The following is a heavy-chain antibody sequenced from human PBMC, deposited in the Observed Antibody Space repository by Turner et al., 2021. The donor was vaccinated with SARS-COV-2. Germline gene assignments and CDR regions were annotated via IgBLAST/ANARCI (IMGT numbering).Heavy chain of an antibody. J-gene: IGHJ4*02. CDR3: ALSPGGYSSSWYYFDY. D-gene: IGHD6-13*01. CDR2: ISYDGSNK. V-gene: IGHV3-30-3*01. CDR1: GFTFSTYA. Sequence: QVQLVESGGGVVQPGRSLRLSCAASGFTFSTYAMHWIRQAPGKGLEWMAIISYDGSNKFYADSVKGRFTISRDNSKNTLYLQMNSLRAEDTAVYYCALSPGGYSSSWYYFDYWGQGTLVTVSS.